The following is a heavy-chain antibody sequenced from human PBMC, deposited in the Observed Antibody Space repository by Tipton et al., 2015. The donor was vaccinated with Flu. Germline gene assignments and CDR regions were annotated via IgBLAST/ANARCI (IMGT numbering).Heavy chain of an antibody. J-gene: IGHJ4*02. CDR3: ARVIPEFVAGLSY. D-gene: IGHD6-19*01. CDR2: ISGSGGRT. V-gene: IGHV3-23*01. Sequence: GSLRLSCAASGFTFSRSAMSWVRQAPGKGLQWVSAISGSGGRTYYADSVKGRLTISRDNFKDTLYLQMSSLRAEDTAIYYCARVIPEFVAGLSYWGQGTQVSVSS. CDR1: GFTFSRSA.